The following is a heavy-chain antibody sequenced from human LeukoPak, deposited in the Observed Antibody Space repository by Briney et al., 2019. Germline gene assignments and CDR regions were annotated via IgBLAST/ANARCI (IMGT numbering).Heavy chain of an antibody. CDR3: AKDGGVAVAGSIEY. D-gene: IGHD6-19*01. J-gene: IGHJ4*02. CDR1: GFVFSTYA. CDR2: ISSDGNSK. V-gene: IGHV3-30*14. Sequence: GGSLRLSCAASGFVFSTYAMHWVRQAPGKGLEWVAVISSDGNSKIYTDSVKGRFSISRDNSKNTLYLQMNSLRAGDTSVYYCAKDGGVAVAGSIEYWGQGTLVIVSS.